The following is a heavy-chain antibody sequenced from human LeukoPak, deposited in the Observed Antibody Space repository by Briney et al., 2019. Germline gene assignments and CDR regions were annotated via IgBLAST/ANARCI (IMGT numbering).Heavy chain of an antibody. V-gene: IGHV3-53*01. CDR3: ARDGFLEWSAPYYYYGMDV. J-gene: IGHJ6*02. Sequence: PGGSLRLSCAASGLTVSSNCMSWVRQAPGKGLEWVTVLYSGGSTYYADSVKGRFTISRDNSKNTLYLQMNSLRAEDTAVYYCARDGFLEWSAPYYYYGMDVWGQGTTVTVSS. CDR1: GLTVSSNC. CDR2: LYSGGST. D-gene: IGHD3-3*01.